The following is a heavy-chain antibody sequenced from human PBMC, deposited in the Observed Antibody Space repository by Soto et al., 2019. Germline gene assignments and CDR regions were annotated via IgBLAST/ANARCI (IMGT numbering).Heavy chain of an antibody. CDR3: AKDQVRSYYYDSSGYYYVGGYFEY. J-gene: IGHJ4*02. D-gene: IGHD3-22*01. V-gene: IGHV3-23*01. CDR1: GFTFSSYA. CDR2: ISGSGGIT. Sequence: GGSLRLSCAASGFTFSSYAMSCVRQAPGKGLEWVSAISGSGGITYYADSVKGRFTISRDNSKNTLYLQMNSLRAEDTAVYYCAKDQVRSYYYDSSGYYYVGGYFEYWGQGTMLTVSS.